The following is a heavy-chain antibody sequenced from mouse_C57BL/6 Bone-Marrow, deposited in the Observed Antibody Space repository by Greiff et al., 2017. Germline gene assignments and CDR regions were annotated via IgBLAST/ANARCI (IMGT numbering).Heavy chain of an antibody. V-gene: IGHV1-81*01. D-gene: IGHD1-1*01. Sequence: VQLQQSGAELARPGASVKLSCKASGYTFTSYGISWVKQRTGQGLEWIGEIYPRSGNTYYNEKFKGKATLIADKSSSTAYMELRSLTSEDSAVYFCARSKATTPMDYWGQGTTLTVSS. CDR3: ARSKATTPMDY. J-gene: IGHJ2*01. CDR1: GYTFTSYG. CDR2: IYPRSGNT.